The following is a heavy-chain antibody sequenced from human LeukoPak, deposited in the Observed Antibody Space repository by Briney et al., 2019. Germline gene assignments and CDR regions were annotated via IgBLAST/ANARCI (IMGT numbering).Heavy chain of an antibody. D-gene: IGHD3-22*01. V-gene: IGHV3-53*01. CDR2: IYRGGST. CDR3: ARGDSSGYYSSFDY. Sequence: GGSLRLSCAASGFTVSSNYMGWVRQEPGKGRGWVSVIYRGGSTYYADSVKGRFTISRDNSKNTLYLQMNSLRAEDTAVYYCARGDSSGYYSSFDYWGQGTLVTVSS. J-gene: IGHJ4*02. CDR1: GFTVSSNY.